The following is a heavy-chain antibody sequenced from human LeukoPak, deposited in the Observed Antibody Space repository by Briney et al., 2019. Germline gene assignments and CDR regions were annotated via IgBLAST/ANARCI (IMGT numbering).Heavy chain of an antibody. Sequence: ASVKVSCKASGYTFTSYGISWVRQAPGQGPEWMGWISAYNGNTNYAQKLQGRVTMTTDTSTSTAYMEVRSLRSDDTAVYYCANGLHYDFWSQNAFDIWGQGTMVTVSS. CDR1: GYTFTSYG. V-gene: IGHV1-18*01. CDR3: ANGLHYDFWSQNAFDI. CDR2: ISAYNGNT. D-gene: IGHD3-3*01. J-gene: IGHJ3*02.